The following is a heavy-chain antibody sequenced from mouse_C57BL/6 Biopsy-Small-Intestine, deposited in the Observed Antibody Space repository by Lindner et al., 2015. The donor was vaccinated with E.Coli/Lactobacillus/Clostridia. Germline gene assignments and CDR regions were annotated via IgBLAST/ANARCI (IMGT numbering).Heavy chain of an antibody. CDR1: GFTFSDFG. CDR2: ISSGSSTI. V-gene: IGHV5-17*01. J-gene: IGHJ4*01. Sequence: VQLQESGGGLVKPGGSLKLSCAASGFTFSDFGLHWVRQAPEKGLDWVAYISSGSSTIYYADTLKGRFTISRDNAKNTLLLQMPSLRSEDTAMYYCARPYYYAMDYWGQGTSVTVSS. CDR3: ARPYYYAMDY.